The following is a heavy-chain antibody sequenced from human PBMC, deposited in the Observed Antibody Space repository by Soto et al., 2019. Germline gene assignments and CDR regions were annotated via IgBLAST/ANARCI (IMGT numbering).Heavy chain of an antibody. CDR2: ICHSGNT. CDR1: GGSITIGGYC. J-gene: IGHJ5*02. Sequence: PSETLSLTCTVSGGSITIGGYCWSWIRQPPGQGLEWIGHICHSGNTYYNPSLKSRVTTSLDRSKNQFSLNLSSVTAADTAVYYCARVWFGESSWFDPWGQGTLVTVS. CDR3: ARVWFGESSWFDP. V-gene: IGHV4-30-2*01. D-gene: IGHD3-10*01.